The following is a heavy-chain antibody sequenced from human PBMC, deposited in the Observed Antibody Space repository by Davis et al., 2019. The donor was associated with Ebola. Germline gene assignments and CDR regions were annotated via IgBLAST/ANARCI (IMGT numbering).Heavy chain of an antibody. V-gene: IGHV3-23*01. CDR3: AGSLAGSDYYGMDV. J-gene: IGHJ6*04. CDR2: ISGSGGST. D-gene: IGHD3-10*01. Sequence: GESLKISCAASGFTFSSYAMSWVRQAPRKGLEWVSAISGSGGSTYYADPVKGRFTISRDNSRNSLYLQMNSLKTEDTAVYYCAGSLAGSDYYGMDVWGKGTTVTVSS. CDR1: GFTFSSYA.